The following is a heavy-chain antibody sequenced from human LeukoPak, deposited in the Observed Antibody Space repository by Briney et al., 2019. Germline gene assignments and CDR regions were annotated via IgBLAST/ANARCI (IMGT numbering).Heavy chain of an antibody. CDR1: GFTFTSYS. D-gene: IGHD1-7*01. V-gene: IGHV3-23*01. J-gene: IGHJ4*02. Sequence: GGSLRLSCAASGFTFTSYSMSWVRRAPGKGLEWVSGTSDRGDYTYYADSVKGRFTISRDSSKNTLFLQMNSLRAEDTALYFCARKAQYNGHYPLDYWGQGTLVTVSS. CDR3: ARKAQYNGHYPLDY. CDR2: TSDRGDYT.